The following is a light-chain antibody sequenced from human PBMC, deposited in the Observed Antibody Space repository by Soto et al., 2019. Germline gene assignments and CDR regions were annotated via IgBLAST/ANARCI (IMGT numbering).Light chain of an antibody. V-gene: IGKV3-15*01. J-gene: IGKJ5*01. Sequence: EIVMPQSPATLSVSPGERATLSCRASQSVSSNLAWYQQKPGQAPRLLIYGASTRATGIPARVSGSGSGKEFTLTLSSRQSEDFAVYYCQQYNNWLITFGQGTRLEI. CDR1: QSVSSN. CDR3: QQYNNWLIT. CDR2: GAS.